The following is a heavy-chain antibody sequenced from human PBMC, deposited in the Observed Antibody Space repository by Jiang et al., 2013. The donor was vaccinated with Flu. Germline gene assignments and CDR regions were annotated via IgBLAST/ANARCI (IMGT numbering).Heavy chain of an antibody. D-gene: IGHD3-10*01. CDR1: GFTFSSYA. J-gene: IGHJ2*01. Sequence: VQLVESGGGVVQPGRSLRLSCAASGFTFSSYAMHWVRQAPGKGLEWVAVISFDGSNKYYADSVKGRFTISRDNSKNTLYLQMNSLRPEDTAVYYCARGFHREVQSWNFDLWGLAPWSLSPQ. V-gene: IGHV3-30*04. CDR3: ARGFHREVQSWNFDL. CDR2: ISFDGSNK.